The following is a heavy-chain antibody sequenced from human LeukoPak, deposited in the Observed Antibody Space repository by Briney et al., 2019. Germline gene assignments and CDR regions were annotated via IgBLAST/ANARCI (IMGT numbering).Heavy chain of an antibody. CDR1: GFTFSDYY. V-gene: IGHV3-11*01. Sequence: GSLXLSXAXSGFTFSDYYMSWIRQAPGKGLEWVSYISSSGSTIYYADSVKGRFTISRDNAKNSLYLQMNSLRAEDTAVYYCARDKSRLTGPIDYWGQGTLVTVSS. CDR3: ARDKSRLTGPIDY. J-gene: IGHJ4*02. D-gene: IGHD7-27*01. CDR2: ISSSGSTI.